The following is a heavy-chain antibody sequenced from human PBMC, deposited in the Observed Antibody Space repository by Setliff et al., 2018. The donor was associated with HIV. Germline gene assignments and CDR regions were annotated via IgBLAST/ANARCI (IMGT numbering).Heavy chain of an antibody. CDR3: VKGAPDYDTNPFYYYFYMHV. Sequence: GGSLRLSCAASGFTFSDHYMDWVRQAPGKGLEWVSVIWNDGSNKYYADSVKGRFTISRDNSKNTLYLQMNTLRADDTAVYYCVKGAPDYDTNPFYYYFYMHVWGKGTTVTVSS. D-gene: IGHD4-17*01. V-gene: IGHV3-33*06. CDR2: IWNDGSNK. CDR1: GFTFSDHY. J-gene: IGHJ6*03.